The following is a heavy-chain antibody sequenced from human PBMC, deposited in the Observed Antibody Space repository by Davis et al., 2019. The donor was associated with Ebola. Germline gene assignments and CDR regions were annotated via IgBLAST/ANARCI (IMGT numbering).Heavy chain of an antibody. Sequence: MPSETLSLTCIVSGVSVSSGYYYWSWVRQPPGKGLEWIGYIYYSGSTKNNPSLKSRVTISVDTSKNQFSLKLSSVTAADTAVYYCARGTDYGGNSVWFDPWGQGTLVTVSS. D-gene: IGHD4-23*01. CDR3: ARGTDYGGNSVWFDP. CDR2: IYYSGST. CDR1: GVSVSSGYYY. V-gene: IGHV4-61*01. J-gene: IGHJ5*02.